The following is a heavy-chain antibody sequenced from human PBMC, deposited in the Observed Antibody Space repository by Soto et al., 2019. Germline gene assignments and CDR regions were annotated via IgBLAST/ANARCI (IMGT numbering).Heavy chain of an antibody. J-gene: IGHJ6*02. CDR2: IYYSGST. Sequence: PSETLSLTCTVSGGSISSYYWSWIRQPPGKGLEWIGYIYYSGSTYYNPSLKSRVTISVDTSKNQFSLKLSSVTAADTAVYYCARLRVVRGVIYYYYYGMDVWGQGTTVTVSS. V-gene: IGHV4-59*08. CDR3: ARLRVVRGVIYYYYYGMDV. CDR1: GGSISSYY. D-gene: IGHD3-10*01.